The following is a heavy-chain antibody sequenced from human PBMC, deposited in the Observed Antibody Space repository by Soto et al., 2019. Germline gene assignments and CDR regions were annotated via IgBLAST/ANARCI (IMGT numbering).Heavy chain of an antibody. D-gene: IGHD4-4*01. Sequence: GASVKVSCKASGYTFTSYYMHWVRQAPGQGLEWVGIINPSGGSTSYAQKFQGRVTMTRDTSTSTVYMELSSLRSEDTAVYYCARDEGEGDGYSPFDYWGQGTLVPVSS. CDR3: ARDEGEGDGYSPFDY. V-gene: IGHV1-46*01. J-gene: IGHJ4*02. CDR2: INPSGGST. CDR1: GYTFTSYY.